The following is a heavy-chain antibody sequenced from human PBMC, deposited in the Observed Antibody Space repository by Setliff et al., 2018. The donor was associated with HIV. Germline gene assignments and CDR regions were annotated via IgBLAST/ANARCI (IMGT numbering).Heavy chain of an antibody. CDR2: INHSGLS. CDR3: ARGGGFWSGELDY. CDR1: GGSFSGHY. Sequence: SETLSLTCAVYGGSFSGHYWTWIRQPPGKGLEWIGEINHSGLSNFNPSLKSRLSIPVDTPKNQFSLKLTSVTATDTAVYYCARGGGFWSGELDYWGQGTLVTVSS. D-gene: IGHD3-3*01. V-gene: IGHV4-34*01. J-gene: IGHJ4*02.